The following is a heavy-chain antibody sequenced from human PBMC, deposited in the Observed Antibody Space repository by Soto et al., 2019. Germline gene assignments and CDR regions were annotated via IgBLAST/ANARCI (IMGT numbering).Heavy chain of an antibody. D-gene: IGHD2-15*01. CDR3: ARRGYCSGGSCYSYYYYYYGMDV. CDR1: GFTFSSYE. CDR2: ISSSGSTI. Sequence: GGSLRLSCAASGFTFSSYEMNWVRQAPGKGLEWVSYISSSGSTIYYADSGKGRFTISRDNAKNSLYLQMNSLRAEDTAVYYCARRGYCSGGSCYSYYYYYYGMDVWGQGTTVTVSS. V-gene: IGHV3-48*03. J-gene: IGHJ6*02.